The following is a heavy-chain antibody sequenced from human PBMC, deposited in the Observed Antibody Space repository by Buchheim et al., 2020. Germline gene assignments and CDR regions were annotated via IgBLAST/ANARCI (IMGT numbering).Heavy chain of an antibody. CDR3: AKDRLDHPSGWFTHYYGMDV. D-gene: IGHD6-19*01. Sequence: EVQLLESGGGLVQPGGSLRLSCAASGFTFSSYAMSWVRQAPGKGLEWVSAISGSGGSTYYADSVKGRFTISRDNSTNTLYLQMNSLRAEDTAVYYCAKDRLDHPSGWFTHYYGMDVWGQGTT. CDR1: GFTFSSYA. CDR2: ISGSGGST. V-gene: IGHV3-23*01. J-gene: IGHJ6*02.